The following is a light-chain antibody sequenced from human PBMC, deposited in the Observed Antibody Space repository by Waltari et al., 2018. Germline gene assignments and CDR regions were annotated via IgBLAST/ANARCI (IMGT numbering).Light chain of an antibody. CDR2: KTS. CDR1: ESISSW. J-gene: IGKJ4*01. CDR3: QQYNIYPLT. V-gene: IGKV1-5*03. Sequence: DIQMTQSPSTLSASVGDRVTITCRASESISSWLAWYQQKPGRPPKLLIYKTSSLESGGSSRFTGSGSGTEFTLTISSLQPDDFATYYCQQYNIYPLTFGGGTRVEIK.